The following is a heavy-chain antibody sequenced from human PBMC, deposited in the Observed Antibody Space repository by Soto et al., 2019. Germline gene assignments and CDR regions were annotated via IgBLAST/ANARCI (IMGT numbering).Heavy chain of an antibody. CDR1: GFTFSSYG. CDR3: AKESGIAVAGTLDY. J-gene: IGHJ4*02. Sequence: GGSLRLSCAASGFTFSSYGMHWVRQAPGKGLEWVAVISYDGSNKYYADSVKGRFTISRDNSKNTLYLQMNSLRAEDTAVYYCAKESGIAVAGTLDYWGQGTLVTVSS. D-gene: IGHD6-19*01. V-gene: IGHV3-30*18. CDR2: ISYDGSNK.